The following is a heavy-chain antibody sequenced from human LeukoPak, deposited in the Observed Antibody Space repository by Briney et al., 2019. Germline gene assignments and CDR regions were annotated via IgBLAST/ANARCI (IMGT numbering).Heavy chain of an antibody. J-gene: IGHJ4*02. CDR2: IYYTGST. Sequence: SETLSLTCTVSGGSISNYYWNWIRQPPGKGLEWIGYIYYTGSTYYNPSLKSRVTISVDTSKNQFSLKLSSVTAADTAVYYCARDLYSSSLTYNWGQGTLVTVSS. V-gene: IGHV4-59*12. CDR3: ARDLYSSSLTYN. D-gene: IGHD6-6*01. CDR1: GGSISNYY.